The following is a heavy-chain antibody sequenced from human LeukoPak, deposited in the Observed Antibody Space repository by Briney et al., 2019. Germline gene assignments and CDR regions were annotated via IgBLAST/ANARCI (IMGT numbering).Heavy chain of an antibody. D-gene: IGHD1-26*01. V-gene: IGHV1-3*01. CDR1: GYTFTNYA. CDR3: ARDFQWESKAKGYYFDY. CDR2: INADNGKT. Sequence: ASVKVSCKASGYTFTNYAMHWVRQAPGQRPEWMGWINADNGKTEYSQKLQGRVSITRDTSATTAYMELSRLRSEDTAVYYCARDFQWESKAKGYYFDYWGQGTLVTVSS. J-gene: IGHJ4*02.